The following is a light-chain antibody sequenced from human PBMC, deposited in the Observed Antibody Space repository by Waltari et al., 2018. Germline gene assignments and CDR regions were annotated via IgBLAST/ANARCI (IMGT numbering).Light chain of an antibody. V-gene: IGKV3-20*01. CDR3: QQYGSLPHT. Sequence: ENVLTQSPGTLSLSPGERATLSCRASQSVTSSSLAWYQQNPGQAPRLLISGASSRATGIPDRFSGSGSGTDFTLTISRLEPEDFAVYYCQQYGSLPHTFGQGTNLEIK. CDR2: GAS. CDR1: QSVTSSS. J-gene: IGKJ2*01.